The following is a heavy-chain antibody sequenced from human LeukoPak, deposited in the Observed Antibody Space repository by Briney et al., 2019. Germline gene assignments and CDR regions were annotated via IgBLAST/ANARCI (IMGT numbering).Heavy chain of an antibody. V-gene: IGHV4-59*08. Sequence: SETLSLTCTVSGGSISRYYWSWIRQPPGKGLEWIGYIYYSGSTNYNPSLKSRVTISVDTSKNQFSLKLSSVTAADTAVYYCARGDYGDYENFDYWGQGTLVTVSS. CDR3: ARGDYGDYENFDY. J-gene: IGHJ4*02. CDR2: IYYSGST. D-gene: IGHD4-17*01. CDR1: GGSISRYY.